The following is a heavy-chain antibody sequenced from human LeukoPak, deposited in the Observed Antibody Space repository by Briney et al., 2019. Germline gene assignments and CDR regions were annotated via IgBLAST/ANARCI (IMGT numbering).Heavy chain of an antibody. J-gene: IGHJ3*02. CDR1: GFTFSSYD. V-gene: IGHV3-13*01. D-gene: IGHD4-17*01. Sequence: GGSLRLSCAASGFTFSSYDMHWVRQATGKGLEWVSAIGTAGDTYYPGSVKGRFTISRENAKNSLYLQMNSLRAGDTAVYYCARGYGAKWAFDIWGQGTMVTVSS. CDR2: IGTAGDT. CDR3: ARGYGAKWAFDI.